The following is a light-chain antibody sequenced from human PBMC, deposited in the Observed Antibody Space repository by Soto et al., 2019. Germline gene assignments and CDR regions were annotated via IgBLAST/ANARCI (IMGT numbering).Light chain of an antibody. CDR3: SSYINSITFVV. CDR1: SSDVGGYNY. J-gene: IGLJ2*01. CDR2: DVS. V-gene: IGLV2-11*01. Sequence: QSALTQPRSVSGSPGQSVTISCTGTSSDVGGYNYVSWYQQHPGKAPKLMIYDVSNRPSGVSSRFSGSKSGNTASLTISGLQAEDEADYYCSSYINSITFVVFGGGTKVTVL.